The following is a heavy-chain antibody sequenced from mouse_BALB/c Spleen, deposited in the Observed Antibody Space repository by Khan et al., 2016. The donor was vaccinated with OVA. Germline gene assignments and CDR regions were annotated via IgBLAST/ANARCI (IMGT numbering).Heavy chain of an antibody. CDR2: ISTYSGNT. CDR3: TRPAYDGYYDY. CDR1: GYTFPDYA. V-gene: IGHV1S137*01. Sequence: QVQLKQSGPELVRPGVSVKISCKSSGYTFPDYAMHWVRQSHAKSLEWIGLISTYSGNTNYKQKFKGKATMTVDKSSSTAYMELARLTSEDSAIYYCTRPAYDGYYDYWGQGTTLTVSS. J-gene: IGHJ2*01. D-gene: IGHD2-3*01.